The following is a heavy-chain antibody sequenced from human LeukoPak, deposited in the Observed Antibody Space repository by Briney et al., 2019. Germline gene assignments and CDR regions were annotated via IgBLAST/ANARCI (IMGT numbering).Heavy chain of an antibody. CDR1: GITFSRYA. D-gene: IGHD1-26*01. Sequence: GGSLRLSCAASGITFSRYAMNWVRQAPGEGLEWVSGISGSGGSTYYADSVKGRFTISRDNSKNTLYLQMNSLRAEDTAVYYCAKDRSAARVGATPTYYFDYWGQGTLVTVSS. J-gene: IGHJ4*02. V-gene: IGHV3-23*01. CDR3: AKDRSAARVGATPTYYFDY. CDR2: ISGSGGST.